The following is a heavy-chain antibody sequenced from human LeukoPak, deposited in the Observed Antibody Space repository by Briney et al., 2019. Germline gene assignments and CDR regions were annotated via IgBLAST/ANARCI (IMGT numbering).Heavy chain of an antibody. CDR2: INPSGGST. CDR3: ARATRGNTPDY. D-gene: IGHD4-23*01. CDR1: GYTFTRYY. V-gene: IGHV1-46*01. J-gene: IGHJ4*02. Sequence: ASVKVSCKASGYTFTRYYIHWVRQAPGQGLEWMGIINPSGGSTIYAQKFQGRVTMTRDTSTSTVYMELSSLRSEDTAVYYCARATRGNTPDYWGQGTLVTVSS.